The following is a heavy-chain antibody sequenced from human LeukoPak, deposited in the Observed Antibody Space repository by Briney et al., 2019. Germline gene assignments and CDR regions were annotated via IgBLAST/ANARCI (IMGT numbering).Heavy chain of an antibody. CDR1: GGSISSSSYY. Sequence: SETLSLTCTVSGGSISSSSYYWGWIRQPPGKGLEWIGSIYYSGSTYYNPSLKSRVTISVDTSKNQFSLKLSSVTAADTAAYYCARPRGYSYGYYYYYGMDVWGQGTTVTVSS. CDR3: ARPRGYSYGYYYYYGMDV. CDR2: IYYSGST. D-gene: IGHD5-18*01. J-gene: IGHJ6*02. V-gene: IGHV4-39*01.